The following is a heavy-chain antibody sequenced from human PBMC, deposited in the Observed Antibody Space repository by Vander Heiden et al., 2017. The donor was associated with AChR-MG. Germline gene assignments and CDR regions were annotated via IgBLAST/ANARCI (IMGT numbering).Heavy chain of an antibody. CDR1: GYTFTDYY. D-gene: IGHD2-15*01. CDR3: ARSISCSGGTCYNWFDP. CDR2: VNPNSGGT. J-gene: IGHJ5*02. Sequence: QVQLVQSGAEVKKPGASVKVSCKASGYTFTDYYMHWVRQAPGQGLEWMGWVNPNSGGTNYAQKFQDRVTMTRDTSISTVYMELSRLRSDDTALYYCARSISCSGGTCYNWFDPWGQGTLVTVSS. V-gene: IGHV1-2*02.